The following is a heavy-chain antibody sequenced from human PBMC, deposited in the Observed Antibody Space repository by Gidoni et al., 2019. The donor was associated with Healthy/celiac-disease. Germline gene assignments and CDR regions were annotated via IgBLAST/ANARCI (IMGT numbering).Heavy chain of an antibody. CDR1: GFTFDDYA. Sequence: EVQLVESGGGLVQPGRSLRLYCAASGFTFDDYAMHWVRQAPGKGLEWVSGISWNSGSIGYADSVKGRFTISRDNAKNSLYLQMNSLRAEDTALYYCAKAGYNLRDWFDPWGQGTLVTVSS. D-gene: IGHD3-10*01. J-gene: IGHJ5*02. CDR3: AKAGYNLRDWFDP. V-gene: IGHV3-9*01. CDR2: ISWNSGSI.